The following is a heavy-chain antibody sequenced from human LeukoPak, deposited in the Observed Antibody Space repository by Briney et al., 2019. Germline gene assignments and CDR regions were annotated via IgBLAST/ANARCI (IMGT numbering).Heavy chain of an antibody. J-gene: IGHJ5*02. V-gene: IGHV4-30-2*01. CDR3: ARAPWFGDSDWVDP. D-gene: IGHD3-10*01. CDR2: IDHCGST. Sequence: PSQTLSLTCAVSGGSISSGGYYWSWIRQPPVKGLERIGYIDHCGSTSYNPSLKSRVTISVDRSKNQFSLKLSSVTAADTAVYYCARAPWFGDSDWVDPWGQGTLVTVSS. CDR1: GGSISSGGYY.